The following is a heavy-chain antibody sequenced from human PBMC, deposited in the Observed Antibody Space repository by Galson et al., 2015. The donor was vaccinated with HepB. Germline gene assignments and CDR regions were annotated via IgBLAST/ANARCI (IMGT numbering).Heavy chain of an antibody. Sequence: SLRLSRAASGFTFNSYAMHWVRQAPGKGLQWVAVITYDGTNKFYARSVKGRFTISRDTSGNTLFLHMNSLRPEDTALYYCVKGGGYSAIRGRGGFDSWGQGALVTVSS. CDR3: VKGGGYSAIRGRGGFDS. J-gene: IGHJ4*02. CDR2: ITYDGTNK. V-gene: IGHV3-30*04. D-gene: IGHD5-12*01. CDR1: GFTFNSYA.